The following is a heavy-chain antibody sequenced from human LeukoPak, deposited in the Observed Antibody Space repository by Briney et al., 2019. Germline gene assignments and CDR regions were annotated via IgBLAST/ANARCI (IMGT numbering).Heavy chain of an antibody. V-gene: IGHV3-48*04. CDR2: IGRGTT. Sequence: PGGSLRLSCAASGFTFSSYSMNWVRQAPGKGLEWVSHIGRGTTYADSVKGRFTISRDNAKNSVYLQMNSLRAEDTAVYYCARDAPAGGKPEYFFDYWGQGTLVTVSS. CDR3: ARDAPAGGKPEYFFDY. J-gene: IGHJ4*02. CDR1: GFTFSSYS.